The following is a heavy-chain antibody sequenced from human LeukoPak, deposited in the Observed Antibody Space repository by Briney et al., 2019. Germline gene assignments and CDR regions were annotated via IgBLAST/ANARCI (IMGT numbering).Heavy chain of an antibody. V-gene: IGHV3-23*01. J-gene: IGHJ4*02. CDR1: GLSFSSYA. CDR2: ISGNGGST. D-gene: IGHD2-15*01. CDR3: TKSVAGRLDY. Sequence: GGSLRLSCAASGLSFSSYAMSWVRQAPGKGLEWVLVISGNGGSTDYADAVKGRFTSSRDNSKNTLFLQMNTLRAEDTAVYYCTKSVAGRLDYWGQGTLVTVSS.